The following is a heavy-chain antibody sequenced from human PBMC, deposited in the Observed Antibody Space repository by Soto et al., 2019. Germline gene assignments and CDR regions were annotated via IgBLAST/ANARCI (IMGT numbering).Heavy chain of an antibody. CDR1: GCSCIAHC. J-gene: IGHJ4*02. D-gene: IGHD6-19*01. Sequence: ISCSGVGCSCIAHCSGCMRKKTGKGLEWMGIIYPGDSDTRYSPSFQGQVTISADKSISTAYLQWSSLKASDTAMYYCASILSSGWSSPFDYSGQGILVTVSS. V-gene: IGHV5-51*01. CDR2: IYPGDSDT. CDR3: ASILSSGWSSPFDY.